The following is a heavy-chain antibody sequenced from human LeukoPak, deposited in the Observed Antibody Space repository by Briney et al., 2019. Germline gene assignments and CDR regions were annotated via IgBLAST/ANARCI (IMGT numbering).Heavy chain of an antibody. CDR1: GFTFSNYG. CDR2: VTGGGTTT. CDR3: ATVSEY. D-gene: IGHD1-1*01. J-gene: IGHJ4*02. V-gene: IGHV3-23*01. Sequence: GGSLRLSCAASGFTFSNYGMSWVRQAPGEGLEWVSDVTGGGTTTHYADSVKGRFTISRDNAKNTVYLQMNGLRAEDTSVYFCATVSEYWGQGTLVTVSS.